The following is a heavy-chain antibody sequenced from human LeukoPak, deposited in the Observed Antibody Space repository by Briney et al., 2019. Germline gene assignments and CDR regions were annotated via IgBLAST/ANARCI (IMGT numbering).Heavy chain of an antibody. V-gene: IGHV7-4-1*02. CDR2: INTNTGNP. J-gene: IGHJ5*02. CDR3: ARDPGNLRIAAAVLVWFDP. CDR1: GYTFTSYA. Sequence: ASVKVSCKASGYTFTSYAMNWVRQAPGQGLEWMGWINTNTGNPTYAQGFTGRFVFSLDTSVSTAYLQISSLKAEDTAVYYCARDPGNLRIAAAVLVWFDPWGQGTLVTVSS. D-gene: IGHD6-13*01.